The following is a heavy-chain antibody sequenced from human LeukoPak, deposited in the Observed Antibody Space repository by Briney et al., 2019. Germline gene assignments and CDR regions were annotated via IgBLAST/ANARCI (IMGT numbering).Heavy chain of an antibody. Sequence: SETLSLTCAVYGGSFSGYYWSWIRQPPGKGLEWIGEINHSGSTNYNPSLKSRVTISVDTSKNQFSLKLSSVTAADTAVYYCARGRGNYYGKWLDYWGQGTLVTVSS. CDR3: ARGRGNYYGKWLDY. D-gene: IGHD1-26*01. V-gene: IGHV4-34*01. CDR1: GGSFSGYY. J-gene: IGHJ4*02. CDR2: INHSGST.